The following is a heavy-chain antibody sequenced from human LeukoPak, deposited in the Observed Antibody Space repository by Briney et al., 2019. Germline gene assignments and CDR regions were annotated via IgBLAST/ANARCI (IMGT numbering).Heavy chain of an antibody. D-gene: IGHD3-3*01. CDR1: GFTFSSYE. Sequence: PGGSLRLSCAASGFTFSSYEMNWVRQAPGKGLEWVSYISSSGRTIYYADSVKGRFTISRDNAKNSLYLQMNSLRAEDTAVYYCARDRYDFWSGYSLNWFDPWGQGTLVTVSS. CDR3: ARDRYDFWSGYSLNWFDP. V-gene: IGHV3-48*03. J-gene: IGHJ5*02. CDR2: ISSSGRTI.